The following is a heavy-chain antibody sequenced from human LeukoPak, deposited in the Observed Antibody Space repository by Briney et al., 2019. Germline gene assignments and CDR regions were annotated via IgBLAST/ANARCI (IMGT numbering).Heavy chain of an antibody. V-gene: IGHV4-39*07. CDR1: GGSISTSNYY. Sequence: SETLSLTCTVSGGSISTSNYYWGWIRQPPGKGLEWIGNIFYSGSTYYSPSLKSRVTISLDTSRNQFSLKLTSVTAADTAVYYCARLGMVRGVMGVVYYFDYWGQGTLVTVSS. CDR3: ARLGMVRGVMGVVYYFDY. CDR2: IFYSGST. D-gene: IGHD3-10*01. J-gene: IGHJ4*02.